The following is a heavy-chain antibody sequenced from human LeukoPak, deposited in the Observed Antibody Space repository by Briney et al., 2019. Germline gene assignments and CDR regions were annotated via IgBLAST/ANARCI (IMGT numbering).Heavy chain of an antibody. CDR2: ISISGAIT. D-gene: IGHD2-15*01. Sequence: PGGSLRLSCAAPGFTFSTCATSWFRKAPGKGLEWVSVISISGAITLSAESVKGRFTISRDNSQDTLYLQMSSLRAEDTAIYYYARSPTDNSREDIDYWGQGTLVTVSS. CDR1: GFTFSTCA. J-gene: IGHJ4*02. CDR3: ARSPTDNSREDIDY. V-gene: IGHV3-23*01.